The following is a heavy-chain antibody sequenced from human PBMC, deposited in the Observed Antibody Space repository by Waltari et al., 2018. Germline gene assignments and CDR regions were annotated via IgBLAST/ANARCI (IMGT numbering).Heavy chain of an antibody. Sequence: EVHLVESGGGLVQPGGSLRLSCAASGFTFSTYWMTWVRQAPGKGLEWVGNIKGDGSQKNYGDSVKGRFTISRDTANNSLYLQMNSLRAEDTAVYYCARDPHYSNFDYWGQGTLVTVSS. CDR3: ARDPHYSNFDY. CDR2: IKGDGSQK. D-gene: IGHD4-4*01. J-gene: IGHJ4*02. V-gene: IGHV3-7*01. CDR1: GFTFSTYW.